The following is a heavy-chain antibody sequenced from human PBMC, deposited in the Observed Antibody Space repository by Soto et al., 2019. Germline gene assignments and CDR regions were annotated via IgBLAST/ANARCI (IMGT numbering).Heavy chain of an antibody. Sequence: QVQLVQSGAEVKKPGASVKVSCKASGYTFTSYGISWVRQAPGQGLEWMGRISAYNGNTNYAQKLQARVTMTTDTATRTAYMELRSLRSDDTAVYYCARDLKGYCSGGSCYAWYYFDYWGQGTLVTVSS. J-gene: IGHJ4*02. CDR2: ISAYNGNT. CDR1: GYTFTSYG. V-gene: IGHV1-18*01. CDR3: ARDLKGYCSGGSCYAWYYFDY. D-gene: IGHD2-15*01.